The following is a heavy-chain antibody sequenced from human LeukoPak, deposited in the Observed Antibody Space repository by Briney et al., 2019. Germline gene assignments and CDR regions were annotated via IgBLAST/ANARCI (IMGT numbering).Heavy chain of an antibody. CDR2: IYPGDSDT. CDR3: ARSDCSSTSCHHDY. Sequence: GGSLKISCKGFGYSFSSYWVGWVGQMPGKGLGGVGIIYPGDSDTRYSPSFQGQVTISADKSISTAYLQWSSLKASDTAMYYCARSDCSSTSCHHDYWGQGTLVTVSS. CDR1: GYSFSSYW. D-gene: IGHD2-2*01. J-gene: IGHJ4*02. V-gene: IGHV5-51*01.